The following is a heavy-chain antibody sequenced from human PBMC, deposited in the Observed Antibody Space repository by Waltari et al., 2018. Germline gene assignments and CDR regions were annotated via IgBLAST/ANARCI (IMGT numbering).Heavy chain of an antibody. V-gene: IGHV4-34*01. D-gene: IGHD1-1*01. CDR2: INHSRST. J-gene: IGHJ4*02. CDR1: GGSFSGYY. Sequence: QVQLQQWGAGLLKPSETLSLTCAVYGGSFSGYYWSWIRQPPGKGLEWIGEINHSRSTNYSPSLKSRITISVGTSKTQFSLKLSSVTAADTAVYYCAREGPPIQGVDFDYWGQGTLVTVSS. CDR3: AREGPPIQGVDFDY.